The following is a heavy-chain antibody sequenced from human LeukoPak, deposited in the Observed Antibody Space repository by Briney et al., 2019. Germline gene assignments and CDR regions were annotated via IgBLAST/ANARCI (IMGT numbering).Heavy chain of an antibody. CDR3: ARKAPKKGWFDP. Sequence: SETLSLTCTVSGGSNNSYYWSWIRQPPGKGLEWIGYTHPSGNSNYSPSLKSRVTISIDTSRNQFSLKLSSVTAADTAVYYCARKAPKKGWFDPWGQGTLVTVSS. CDR2: THPSGNS. J-gene: IGHJ5*02. CDR1: GGSNNSYY. V-gene: IGHV4-4*09.